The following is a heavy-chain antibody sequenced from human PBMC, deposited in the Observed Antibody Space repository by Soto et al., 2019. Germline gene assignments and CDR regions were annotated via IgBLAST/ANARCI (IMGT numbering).Heavy chain of an antibody. CDR2: IYYRGST. J-gene: IGHJ4*02. V-gene: IGHV4-61*01. CDR1: GDSVTSGTYY. D-gene: IGHD4-17*01. CDR3: ERGLDYVGFDY. Sequence: SETLSLTCIVSGDSVTSGTYYWSWIRQPPGKGLEWIGYIYYRGSTNYNPSLKSRVTISIDTSRNQFSLKLNSVTAADTALYYCERGLDYVGFDYWGEGTMVTVYS.